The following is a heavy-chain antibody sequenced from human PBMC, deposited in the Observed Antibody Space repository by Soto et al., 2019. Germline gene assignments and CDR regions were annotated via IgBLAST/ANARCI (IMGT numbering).Heavy chain of an antibody. V-gene: IGHV3-30*18. CDR2: ISYDGSNK. D-gene: IGHD6-6*01. J-gene: IGHJ4*02. CDR3: AKANSSSLDY. Sequence: QVQLVESGGGVVQPGRSLRLSCAVSGFTFSSYGMHWVRQAPGKGLEWVAVISYDGSNKYYADSVKGRFTISRDNSKNTLYLQMNSLRAEDTAVYYCAKANSSSLDYWGQGTLVTVSS. CDR1: GFTFSSYG.